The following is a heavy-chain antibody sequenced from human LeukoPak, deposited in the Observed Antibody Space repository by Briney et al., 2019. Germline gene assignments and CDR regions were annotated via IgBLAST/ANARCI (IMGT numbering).Heavy chain of an antibody. V-gene: IGHV3-21*01. Sequence: PGGSLRLSCAPSGFIFPIYSMNWVRQAPGKGREWVSSISSDGGYIYYADSVKGRFIISRDNAKNSLYLQMNSLRVEDTAVYYCARGGTADPFDYWGQGTLVTVSS. D-gene: IGHD1/OR15-1a*01. CDR3: ARGGTADPFDY. J-gene: IGHJ4*02. CDR2: ISSDGGYI. CDR1: GFIFPIYS.